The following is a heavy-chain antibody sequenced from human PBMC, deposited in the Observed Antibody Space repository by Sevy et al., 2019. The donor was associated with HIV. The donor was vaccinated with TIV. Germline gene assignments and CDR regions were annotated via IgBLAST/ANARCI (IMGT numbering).Heavy chain of an antibody. CDR3: ARSIYYYDTTGYGAFDL. Sequence: GGSLRLSCAASGFIFPDYAMSWVRQPPGKGLEWVSAFNWIADNTGYADSLKGRFTISRDNAKNTLYLEINSLRAEDMALYYCARSIYYYDTTGYGAFDLWGQGTLVTVSS. J-gene: IGHJ3*01. D-gene: IGHD3-22*01. CDR2: FNWIADNT. CDR1: GFIFPDYA. V-gene: IGHV3-20*04.